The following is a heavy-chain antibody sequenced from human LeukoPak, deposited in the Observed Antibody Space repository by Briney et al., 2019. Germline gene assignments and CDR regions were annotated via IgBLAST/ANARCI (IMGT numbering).Heavy chain of an antibody. CDR2: IYHSGST. J-gene: IGHJ4*02. D-gene: IGHD2-15*01. CDR1: GYSISSGYY. Sequence: SETLSLPCAVSGYSISSGYYWGWVRQPPRKGLGWIGSIYHSGSTYYNPSLKSRVTISVDTSKNQFSLKLSSVTAADTAVYYCARGGAATGNFDYWGQGTLVTVSS. CDR3: ARGGAATGNFDY. V-gene: IGHV4-38-2*01.